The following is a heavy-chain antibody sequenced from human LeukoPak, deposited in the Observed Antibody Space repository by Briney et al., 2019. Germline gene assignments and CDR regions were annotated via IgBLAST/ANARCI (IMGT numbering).Heavy chain of an antibody. V-gene: IGHV1-46*01. CDR2: INPSSGST. Sequence: GASVKVTCKASGYTFTSYYMHWVRQAPGQGLEWMGIINPSSGSTSYAQKFQGRVTMTRDTSTSTVYMELSSLRSEDTAVYYCARSGGWGQTYYYDSSGSAYFDYWGQGTLVTVSS. D-gene: IGHD3-22*01. CDR3: ARSGGWGQTYYYDSSGSAYFDY. J-gene: IGHJ4*02. CDR1: GYTFTSYY.